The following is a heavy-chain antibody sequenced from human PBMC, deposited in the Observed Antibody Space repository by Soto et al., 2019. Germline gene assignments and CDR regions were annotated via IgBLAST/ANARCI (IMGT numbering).Heavy chain of an antibody. CDR3: ARVSETTKIPVDS. Sequence: QVQLVQSGAEVKKPGSSVKVSCKASGGTFNSYTITWVRQAPGQGLEWMGRIIPIITVTNYARSFQGRVTIPADKSKGKAYMELSSLRSEDTAVYYCARVSETTKIPVDSWGQGTLFTVSS. D-gene: IGHD1-1*01. J-gene: IGHJ4*02. V-gene: IGHV1-69*02. CDR1: GGTFNSYT. CDR2: IIPIITVT.